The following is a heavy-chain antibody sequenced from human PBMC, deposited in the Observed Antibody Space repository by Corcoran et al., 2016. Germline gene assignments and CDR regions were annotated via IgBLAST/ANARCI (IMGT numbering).Heavy chain of an antibody. CDR3: ARDLPLVPATSSGNWFDP. V-gene: IGHV1-69*01. J-gene: IGHJ5*02. CDR1: GGTFSSYA. CDR2: IIPIFGTA. Sequence: QVQLVQSGAEVKKPGSSVKVSCKASGGTFSSYAISWVRQAPGQGLEWMGGIIPIFGTANYAQKFQGRVTITADESTSTAYMELSSLRSEDTAVYYCARDLPLVPATSSGNWFDPWGQGTLVTVSS. D-gene: IGHD2-8*02.